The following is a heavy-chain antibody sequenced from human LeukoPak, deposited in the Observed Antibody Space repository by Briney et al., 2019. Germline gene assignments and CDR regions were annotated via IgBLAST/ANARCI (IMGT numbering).Heavy chain of an antibody. CDR3: ARALFAGAFYGMDV. V-gene: IGHV3-30-3*01. CDR1: GFTFSSYA. CDR2: ISYDGSNK. D-gene: IGHD3-10*01. J-gene: IGHJ6*02. Sequence: GALRLSCAASGFTFSSYAMHWVRQAPGKGLEWVAVISYDGSNKYYADSVKGRFTISRDNSKNTLYLQMNSLRAEDTAVYYCARALFAGAFYGMDVWGQGTTVTVSS.